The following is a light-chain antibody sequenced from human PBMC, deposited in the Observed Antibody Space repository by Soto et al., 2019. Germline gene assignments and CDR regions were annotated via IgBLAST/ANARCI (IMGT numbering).Light chain of an antibody. CDR1: QSISSW. V-gene: IGKV1-5*03. CDR3: HQYNSYPYP. CDR2: KAS. J-gene: IGKJ2*01. Sequence: DIQMTQSPSTLSASVGDRVTITCRASQSISSWLAWYQQKPGKAPKLLIYKASSLESGFPSRFTSSRSGTEFTLTIRIFQPDDFATYYCHQYNSYPYPFCHGTQLEIK.